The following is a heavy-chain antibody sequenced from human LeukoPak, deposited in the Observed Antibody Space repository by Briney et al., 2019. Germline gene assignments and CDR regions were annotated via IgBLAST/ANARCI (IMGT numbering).Heavy chain of an antibody. D-gene: IGHD6-19*01. J-gene: IGHJ5*02. CDR1: GGTFSSYA. V-gene: IGHV1-69*05. CDR3: ARGAVAGLTWFDP. CDR2: IIPIFGTA. Sequence: SVKLSCKASGGTFSSYAISWVRQAPGQGLEWMGAIIPIFGTANYAQKFQGRVTITTDESTSTAYMELSSLRSEDTAVYYCARGAVAGLTWFDPWGQGTLVTVSS.